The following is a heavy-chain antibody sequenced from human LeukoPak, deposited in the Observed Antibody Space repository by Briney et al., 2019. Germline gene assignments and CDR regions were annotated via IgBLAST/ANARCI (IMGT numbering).Heavy chain of an antibody. D-gene: IGHD6-13*01. CDR3: ARYAQTGYSSSWSFDY. J-gene: IGHJ4*02. CDR1: GGSFSGYY. CDR2: INHSGST. V-gene: IGHV4-34*01. Sequence: SSETLSLTCAVYGGSFSGYYWSWIRQPPGKGLEWIGEINHSGSTNYNPSLKSRVTISVDTSKNQFSLKLSSVTAADTAVYYCARYAQTGYSSSWSFDYWGQGTLVTVSS.